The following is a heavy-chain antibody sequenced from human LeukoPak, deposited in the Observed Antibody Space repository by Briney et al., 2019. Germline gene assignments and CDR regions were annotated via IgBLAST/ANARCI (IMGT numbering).Heavy chain of an antibody. CDR3: AKDQDSGKYYVRHFQH. Sequence: SGGSLRLSCAASGFTFNSYAMHWVRQAPGKGLEWVAVISYDGSKKFYADSVKGRFTISRDNSKNTLSLQMDSLRAEDTAVYYCAKDQDSGKYYVRHFQHWGQGTLVTVSS. CDR1: GFTFNSYA. J-gene: IGHJ1*01. CDR2: ISYDGSKK. V-gene: IGHV3-30*18. D-gene: IGHD1-26*01.